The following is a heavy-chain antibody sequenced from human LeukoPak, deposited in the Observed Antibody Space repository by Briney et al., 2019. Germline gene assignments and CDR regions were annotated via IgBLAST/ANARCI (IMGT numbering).Heavy chain of an antibody. CDR1: GFTVSSNY. D-gene: IGHD1-26*01. CDR3: ARDLNNGSYHWFDP. J-gene: IGHJ5*02. CDR2: IFSGGST. Sequence: GGSLRLSCAVSGFTVSSNYMSWVRQAPGTGLEWVSVIFSGGSTDYADSVKGRFTISRDNSKNTLYLQMNSLRAEDTAIYYCARDLNNGSYHWFDPWGQGTLVTVSS. V-gene: IGHV3-66*01.